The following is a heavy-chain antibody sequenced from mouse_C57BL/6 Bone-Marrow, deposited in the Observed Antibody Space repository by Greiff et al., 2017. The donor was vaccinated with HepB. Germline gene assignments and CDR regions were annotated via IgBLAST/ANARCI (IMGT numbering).Heavy chain of an antibody. CDR1: GYTFTNYW. CDR3: PRLPYYGSSSYYFDY. Sequence: QVQLQQSGAELVRPGTSVKMSCKASGYTFTNYWIGWAKQRPGHGLEWIGDIYPGGGYTNYNEKFKGKATLTADKSSSTAYMQFSSLTSEDSAIYYCPRLPYYGSSSYYFDYWGQGTTLTVSS. CDR2: IYPGGGYT. J-gene: IGHJ2*01. D-gene: IGHD1-1*01. V-gene: IGHV1-63*01.